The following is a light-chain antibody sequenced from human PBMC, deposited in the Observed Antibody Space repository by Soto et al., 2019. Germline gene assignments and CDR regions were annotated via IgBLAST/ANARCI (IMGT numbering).Light chain of an antibody. CDR1: QSISIN. Sequence: EIVMTQSPATLSVSPGERATLSCRASQSISINLAWFQQKPGQAPRLLIFGASTRVTGIPARFSGSGSGTDFTLTISSLQSEDFAVYYCQHSDNWPRTFGQGTKVEIK. J-gene: IGKJ1*01. CDR3: QHSDNWPRT. CDR2: GAS. V-gene: IGKV3-15*01.